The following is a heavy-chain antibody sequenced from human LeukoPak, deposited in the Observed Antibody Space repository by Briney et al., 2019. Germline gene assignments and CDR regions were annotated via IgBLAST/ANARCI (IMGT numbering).Heavy chain of an antibody. CDR3: ARNRAGGFFIY. D-gene: IGHD3-16*01. V-gene: IGHV1-2*02. CDR1: GYTFTDYY. Sequence: GASVKVSCKASGYTFTDYYIHWVRQAPGQGLEWMGWVIPNSGGTNYAQKFQGRVTLTRDTSISTAYMELSSLTSDDTAVYFCARNRAGGFFIYWGQGTLVTVSS. CDR2: VIPNSGGT. J-gene: IGHJ4*02.